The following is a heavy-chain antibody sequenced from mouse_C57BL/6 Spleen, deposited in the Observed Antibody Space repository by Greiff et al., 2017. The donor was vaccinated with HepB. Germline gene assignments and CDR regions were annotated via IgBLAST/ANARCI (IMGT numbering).Heavy chain of an antibody. J-gene: IGHJ4*01. CDR3: ARHAVATADYYAMDY. D-gene: IGHD1-1*01. CDR2: ISSGGSYT. CDR1: GFTFSSYG. Sequence: EVKLMESGGDLVKPGGSLKLSCAASGFTFSSYGMSWVRQTPDKRLEWVATISSGGSYTYYPDSVKGRFTISRDNAKNTLYLQMSSLKSEDTAMYYCARHAVATADYYAMDYWGQGTSVTVSS. V-gene: IGHV5-6*01.